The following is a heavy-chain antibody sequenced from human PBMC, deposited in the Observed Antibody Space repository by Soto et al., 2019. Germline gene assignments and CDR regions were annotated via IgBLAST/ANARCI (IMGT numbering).Heavy chain of an antibody. D-gene: IGHD3-10*01. CDR2: VHHSWGS. Sequence: QVQLQESGPGLVKPSETLSLSCTVSGGSISSYYWSWFRQSPGKRMEWIGYVHHSWGSSYNPSLQSRVATSLDTSKSQFSLKVPSVPATDTAVYYCARQGFGPLHGLVDVWGQGTTVTVSS. J-gene: IGHJ6*02. V-gene: IGHV4-59*08. CDR1: GGSISSYY. CDR3: ARQGFGPLHGLVDV.